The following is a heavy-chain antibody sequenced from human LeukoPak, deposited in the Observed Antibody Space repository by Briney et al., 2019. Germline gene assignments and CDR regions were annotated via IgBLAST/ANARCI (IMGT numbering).Heavy chain of an antibody. Sequence: GGSLRLSCAASEFTFSSYSMNWVRQAPGKGLEWVSSISSSSSYIYYADSVKGRFTISRDNAKNSLYLQMNSLRAEDTAVYYCARDVAYCGGDCYSFDYWGQGTLVTVSS. V-gene: IGHV3-21*04. CDR2: ISSSSSYI. J-gene: IGHJ4*02. CDR1: EFTFSSYS. D-gene: IGHD2-21*02. CDR3: ARDVAYCGGDCYSFDY.